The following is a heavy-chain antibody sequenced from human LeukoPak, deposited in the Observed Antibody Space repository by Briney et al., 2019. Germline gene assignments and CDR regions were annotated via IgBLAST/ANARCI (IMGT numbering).Heavy chain of an antibody. CDR3: VRGYSFGPYGIDV. D-gene: IGHD2-15*01. J-gene: IGHJ6*02. CDR2: ISDSGGSP. V-gene: IGHV3-64D*09. CDR1: GFPFSSYP. Sequence: GGSLILSCSVPGFPFSSYPMDWVRQAPGKGLEYVSAISDSGGSPYYADSVKGRFTISRENSKNTLYLQMSSLRAEDTAVYFCVRGYSFGPYGIDVWGQGTTVTVSS.